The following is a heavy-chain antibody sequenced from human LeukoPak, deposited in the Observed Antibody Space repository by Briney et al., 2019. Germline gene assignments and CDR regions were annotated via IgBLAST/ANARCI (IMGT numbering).Heavy chain of an antibody. CDR2: ISGRGGST. V-gene: IGHV3-23*01. J-gene: IGHJ4*02. D-gene: IGHD3-3*01. CDR1: GFTFSSYA. Sequence: GGSLRLSCAASGFTFSSYAMSWVRQAPGKGLEWVSGISGRGGSTNYADSVKGRFTISRDNSKNTLYLQMNSLRAEDTAVYYCAKVNTIFGVVTPYYFDYWGQGTLVTVSS. CDR3: AKVNTIFGVVTPYYFDY.